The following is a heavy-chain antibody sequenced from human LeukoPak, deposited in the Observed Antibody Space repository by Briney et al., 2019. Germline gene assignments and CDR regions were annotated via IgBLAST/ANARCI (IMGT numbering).Heavy chain of an antibody. D-gene: IGHD6-6*01. CDR3: ARGTGSSSYYGMDV. J-gene: IGHJ6*02. CDR1: GFTFSSYA. CDR2: INHSGST. V-gene: IGHV4-34*01. Sequence: PGGSLRLSCAASGFTFSSYAMSWVRQPPGKGLEWIGEINHSGSTNYNPSLKSRVTISVDTSKNQFSLKLSSVTAADTAVYYCARGTGSSSYYGMDVWGQGTTVTVSS.